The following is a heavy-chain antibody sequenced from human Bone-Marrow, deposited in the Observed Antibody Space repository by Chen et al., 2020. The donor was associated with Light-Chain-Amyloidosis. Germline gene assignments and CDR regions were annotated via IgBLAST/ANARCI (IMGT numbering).Heavy chain of an antibody. CDR2: IYPDDSDA. D-gene: IGHD5-12*01. V-gene: IGHV5-51*01. Sequence: EVQLEQSGPAVKKPGESLKISCKDSGYTFPNYWIGWVRQMPGKGLEWMGVIYPDDSDARYSPSFEGQVTISADKSITTAYLQWRSLKASDTAMYYCARRRDGYNFDYWGQGTLVTVSS. J-gene: IGHJ4*02. CDR1: GYTFPNYW. CDR3: ARRRDGYNFDY.